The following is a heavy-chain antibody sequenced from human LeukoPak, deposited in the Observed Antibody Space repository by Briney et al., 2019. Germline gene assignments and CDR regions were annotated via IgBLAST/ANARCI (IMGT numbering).Heavy chain of an antibody. CDR3: ARLAAGSDHFDY. D-gene: IGHD6-13*01. V-gene: IGHV3-7*04. CDR2: IKPDGSEK. CDR1: GFPFSRYW. J-gene: IGHJ4*02. Sequence: GGSLRLSCAASGFPFSRYWMSWVRQAPGKGLEWVANIKPDGSEKHYVDSVKGRFTFSRDNAKNSLYLQMNGLRAEDMAVYYCARLAAGSDHFDYWGQGTLVTVPS.